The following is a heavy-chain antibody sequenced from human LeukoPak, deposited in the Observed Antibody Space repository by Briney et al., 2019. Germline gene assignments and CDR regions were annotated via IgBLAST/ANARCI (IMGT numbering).Heavy chain of an antibody. CDR1: GYSISSGYY. CDR2: GYHIGST. D-gene: IGHD4-17*01. CDR3: ARVGDYGDYVNWFDP. J-gene: IGHJ5*02. Sequence: SETLSLTCTVSGYSISSGYYWGWIRQPPGKGLEWVGSGYHIGSTYFNPSLRSRVTILIDIFKNQFSLKMSSVTAADTAIYYCARVGDYGDYVNWFDPWGPGTLVTVSS. V-gene: IGHV4-38-2*02.